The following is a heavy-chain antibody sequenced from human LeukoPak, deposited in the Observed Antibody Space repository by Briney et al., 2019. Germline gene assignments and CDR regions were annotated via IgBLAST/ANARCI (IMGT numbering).Heavy chain of an antibody. J-gene: IGHJ4*02. CDR3: ARGRATYDFWSGQKIDY. CDR2: INHSGST. V-gene: IGHV4-34*01. CDR1: GGPFSGYY. Sequence: SETLSLTCAVYGGPFSGYYWSWIRQPPGKGLEWIGEINHSGSTNYNPSLKSRVTMSVDTSKNQFSLKLSSVTAADTAVYYCARGRATYDFWSGQKIDYWGQGTLVTVSS. D-gene: IGHD3-3*01.